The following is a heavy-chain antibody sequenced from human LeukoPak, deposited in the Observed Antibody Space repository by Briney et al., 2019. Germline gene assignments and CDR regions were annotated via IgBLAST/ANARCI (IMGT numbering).Heavy chain of an antibody. Sequence: SETLSLTCTVSGGSISSSSYYWGWIRQPPGKGLEWVGSIYYSGSTYYNPSLKSRVTISVDTSKNQFSLRLSSVTAADTAVYYCARSRSAHYDRKAGSFDYWGQGTLVTVSS. CDR2: IYYSGST. CDR1: GGSISSSSYY. D-gene: IGHD3-22*01. J-gene: IGHJ4*02. V-gene: IGHV4-39*01. CDR3: ARSRSAHYDRKAGSFDY.